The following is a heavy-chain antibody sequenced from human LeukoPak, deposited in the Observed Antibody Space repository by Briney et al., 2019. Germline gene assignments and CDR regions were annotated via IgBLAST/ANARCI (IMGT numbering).Heavy chain of an antibody. CDR1: GFTFSSYG. V-gene: IGHV3-23*01. Sequence: GGSLRLSCAASGFTFSSYGMSWVRQAPGKGLEWVSAISGSGGSTYYADSVKGRFTISRDNSKNTLYLQMNSLRAEDTAVYYCAKRLGGAAGKFYYYYYMDVWGKGTTVTVSS. J-gene: IGHJ6*03. D-gene: IGHD6-13*01. CDR2: ISGSGGST. CDR3: AKRLGGAAGKFYYYYYMDV.